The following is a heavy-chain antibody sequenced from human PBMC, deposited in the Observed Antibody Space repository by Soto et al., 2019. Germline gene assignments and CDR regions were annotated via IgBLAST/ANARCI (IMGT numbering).Heavy chain of an antibody. D-gene: IGHD3-16*01. CDR1: GYTFTNFG. CDR3: ARGGIPIDY. J-gene: IGHJ4*02. Sequence: QVQLVQSGAEVKKPGASVKVSCKASGYTFTNFGISWVRQAPGQGLEWMGWISAYNGNTNYAQKFQGRVTMTTDTSPSTAYMEVSSQRFDDTAVYFCARGGIPIDYWGQGTLVSVSS. V-gene: IGHV1-18*01. CDR2: ISAYNGNT.